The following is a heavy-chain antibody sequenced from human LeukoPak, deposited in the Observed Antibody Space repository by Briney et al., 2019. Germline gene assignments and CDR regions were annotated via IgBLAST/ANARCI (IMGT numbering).Heavy chain of an antibody. J-gene: IGHJ3*02. CDR3: ARQHEDIVVVVAATLLTAFDI. Sequence: SQTLSLTCAISGDSVSSNSAAWNRIRQSPSRGLEWLGRTYYRSKWYNDYAVSVKSRITINPDTSKNQFSLQLNSVTPEDTAVYYCARQHEDIVVVVAATLLTAFDIWGQGTMVTVSS. D-gene: IGHD2-15*01. V-gene: IGHV6-1*01. CDR1: GDSVSSNSAA. CDR2: TYYRSKWYN.